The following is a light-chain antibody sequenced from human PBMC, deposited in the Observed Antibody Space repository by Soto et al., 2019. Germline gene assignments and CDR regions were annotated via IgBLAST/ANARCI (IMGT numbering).Light chain of an antibody. Sequence: DIQMTQSPSTLSGSVEDRVTITCRASQTISSWLAWYQQKPGKAPKLLTYKASTLKSGVPSRFSGSGPGTEFTLIISSLEPNDFETYYCQHYNSYSEVFGQGPKV. CDR3: QHYNSYSEV. CDR1: QTISSW. V-gene: IGKV1-5*03. CDR2: KAS. J-gene: IGKJ1*01.